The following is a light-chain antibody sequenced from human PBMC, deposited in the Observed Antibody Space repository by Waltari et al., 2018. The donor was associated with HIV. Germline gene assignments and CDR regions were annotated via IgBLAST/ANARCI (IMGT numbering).Light chain of an antibody. J-gene: IGLJ2*01. CDR1: SSDVGSYNL. Sequence: QSALTQPASVSGSPGQSLTIPCTGTSSDVGSYNLVSWYQQHPGKAPKLMIYEGSKRPSGVSNRFSGSKSGNTASLTISGLQAEDEADYYCCSYAGSSTLEVFGGGTKLTVL. V-gene: IGLV2-23*01. CDR3: CSYAGSSTLEV. CDR2: EGS.